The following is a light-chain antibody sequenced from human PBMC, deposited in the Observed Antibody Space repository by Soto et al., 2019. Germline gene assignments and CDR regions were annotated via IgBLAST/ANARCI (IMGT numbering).Light chain of an antibody. V-gene: IGLV2-14*01. Sequence: QSALAQPASVSGSPGQSITVSCTGTSSDVGAYDYVSWYQHHPGKAPKLIIYEVTNRPSGVSNRFSGSKSGNTASLTISGLQAEDEDDYYCNSYTRSTKYVFGTGTKVTVL. CDR1: SSDVGAYDY. CDR2: EVT. J-gene: IGLJ1*01. CDR3: NSYTRSTKYV.